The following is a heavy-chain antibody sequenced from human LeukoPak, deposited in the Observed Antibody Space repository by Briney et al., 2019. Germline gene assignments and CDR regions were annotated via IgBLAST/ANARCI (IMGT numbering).Heavy chain of an antibody. CDR2: INHSGST. Sequence: SETLSLTCAVYGGSFSGYYWSWIRQPPGKGLEWIGEINHSGSTNYNPSLKSRVTISVDTSKNQFSLKLSSVTAADTAVYYCARDQYGDHDYWGQGTLVTVSS. CDR1: GGSFSGYY. CDR3: ARDQYGDHDY. J-gene: IGHJ4*02. D-gene: IGHD4-17*01. V-gene: IGHV4-34*01.